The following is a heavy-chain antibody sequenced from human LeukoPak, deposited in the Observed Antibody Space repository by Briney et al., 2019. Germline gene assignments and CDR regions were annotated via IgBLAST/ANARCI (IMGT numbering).Heavy chain of an antibody. J-gene: IGHJ6*03. CDR1: GGSISSSSYY. Sequence: SETLSLTCTVSGGSISSSSYYWGWIRQPPGKGLEWIGNINYSRNPYYNPSLKSRVTISVDTSKNQFSLKLSSVTAADTAMYYCARGRGYYDSSGYYKGGFYYYYYMDVWGKGTTVTVSS. CDR3: ARGRGYYDSSGYYKGGFYYYYYMDV. CDR2: INYSRNP. V-gene: IGHV4-39*07. D-gene: IGHD3-22*01.